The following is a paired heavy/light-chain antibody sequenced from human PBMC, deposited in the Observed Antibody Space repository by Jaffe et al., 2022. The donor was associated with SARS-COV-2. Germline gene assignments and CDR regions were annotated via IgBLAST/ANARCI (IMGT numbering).Light chain of an antibody. V-gene: IGLV7-43*01. CDR3: LLFYDDGWV. J-gene: IGLJ3*02. Sequence: HTVVTQEPSVTVSPGGAVTLTCASSTGAVTSDNYATWLQQIPGQAPRTLVYSTTFKYSWTPARFSGSLLGGKAALTLSGAQPEDEAVYHCLLFYDDGWVIGGGTKLTVL. CDR1: TGAVTSDNY. CDR2: STT.
Heavy chain of an antibody. J-gene: IGHJ5*01. CDR1: GGSVMSDYFH. CDR3: TREFDS. CDR2: GRFGRKSSSGTI. Sequence: QVQLQESGPGLVKPSQTLALTCSVSGGSVMSDYFHWNWIRQSAGNRLQWIGRFGRKSSSGTISYNPSLRNRVTMSVDTSGTLFYLRLTSVTAEDSAIYYCTREFDSWGQGTLVTVSS. V-gene: IGHV4-61*02.